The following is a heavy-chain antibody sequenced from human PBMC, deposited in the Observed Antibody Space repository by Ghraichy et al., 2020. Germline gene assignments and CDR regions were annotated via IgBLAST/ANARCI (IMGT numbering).Heavy chain of an antibody. CDR1: GGSISSYY. V-gene: IGHV4-59*01. CDR3: ARSPLWWYDYAFDI. D-gene: IGHD2-21*01. CDR2: IYYSGST. Sequence: SETLSLTCTVSGGSISSYYWSWIRQPPGKGLEWIGYIYYSGSTNYNPSLKSRVTISVDTSKNQFSLKLSSVTAADTAVYYCARSPLWWYDYAFDIWGQGTMVTVSS. J-gene: IGHJ3*02.